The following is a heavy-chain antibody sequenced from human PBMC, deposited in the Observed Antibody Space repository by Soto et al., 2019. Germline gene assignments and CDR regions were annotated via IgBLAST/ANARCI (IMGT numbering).Heavy chain of an antibody. CDR2: ISYDGSNK. D-gene: IGHD2-8*01. CDR3: AKEVQYGWYFDL. Sequence: QVQLVESGGGVVQPGRSLRLSCAASGFTFSSYGMHWVRQAPGKGLEWVAVISYDGSNKYYADSVKGRFNISRDNSKNTLYLQMNSLRAEDTAVYYFAKEVQYGWYFDLWGRRTLVTVAS. CDR1: GFTFSSYG. J-gene: IGHJ2*01. V-gene: IGHV3-30*18.